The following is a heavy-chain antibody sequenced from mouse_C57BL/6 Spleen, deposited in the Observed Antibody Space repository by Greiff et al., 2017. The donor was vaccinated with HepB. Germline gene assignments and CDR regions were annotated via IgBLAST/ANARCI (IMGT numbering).Heavy chain of an antibody. D-gene: IGHD2-1*01. Sequence: QVQLQQSGAELARPGASVKMSCKASGYTFTSYTMHWVKQRPGQGLEWIGYINPSSGYTKYNQKFKDKATLTADKSSSTAYMQLSSLTSEDSAVYYCARSETYGNYPYWGQGTLVTVSA. V-gene: IGHV1-4*01. CDR2: INPSSGYT. CDR3: ARSETYGNYPY. CDR1: GYTFTSYT. J-gene: IGHJ3*01.